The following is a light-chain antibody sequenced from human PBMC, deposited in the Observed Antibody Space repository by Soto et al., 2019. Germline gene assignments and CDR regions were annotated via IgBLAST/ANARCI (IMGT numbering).Light chain of an antibody. J-gene: IGLJ3*02. CDR3: QSFDNKPHVL. CDR1: GSNIGAGYD. CDR2: SNI. Sequence: QSALTQPPSVSGAPGQRVTISCTGSGSNIGAGYDVHWYQLVSGTAPRLLIYSNINRPSGVPDRFSGSRSGASASLAITGLQAEDEAHYYCQSFDNKPHVLFGGGTKVTVL. V-gene: IGLV1-40*01.